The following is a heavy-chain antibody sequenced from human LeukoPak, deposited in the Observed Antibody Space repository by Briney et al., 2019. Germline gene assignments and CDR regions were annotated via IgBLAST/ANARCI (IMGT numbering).Heavy chain of an antibody. D-gene: IGHD1-26*01. CDR1: GFTVSSYC. CDR2: IYSGGNT. Sequence: GGSLRLSCKASGFTVSSYCMSWVRQAPGKGLEWVALIYSGGNTDYADSVKGRFTISRDDSKNTLYLQMNSLRAEDTAVYYCAKDGEWELQGSSDAFDIWGQGTMVTVSS. J-gene: IGHJ3*02. V-gene: IGHV3-53*05. CDR3: AKDGEWELQGSSDAFDI.